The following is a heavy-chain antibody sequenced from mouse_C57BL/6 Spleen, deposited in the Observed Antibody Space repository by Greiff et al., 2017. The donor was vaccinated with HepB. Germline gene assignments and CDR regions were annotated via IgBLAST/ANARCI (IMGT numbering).Heavy chain of an antibody. CDR3: ARDDLPYYYAMDY. Sequence: QVQLQQSGAELVKPGASVKISCKASGYAFSSYWMNWVKQRPGKGLEWIGQIYPGDGDTNYNGKFKGKATLTADKSSSTAYMQLSSLTSEDSAVYFCARDDLPYYYAMDYWGQGTSVTVSS. CDR1: GYAFSSYW. CDR2: IYPGDGDT. D-gene: IGHD2-12*01. V-gene: IGHV1-80*01. J-gene: IGHJ4*01.